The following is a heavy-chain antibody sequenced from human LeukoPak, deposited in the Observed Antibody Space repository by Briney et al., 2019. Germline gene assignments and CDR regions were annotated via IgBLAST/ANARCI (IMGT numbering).Heavy chain of an antibody. V-gene: IGHV3-21*01. J-gene: IGHJ4*02. Sequence: GGSLRLSCAASGFTFSSYSMNWVRQAPGKGLEWVSSISSSSSYIYYADSVKGRFTISRDNAENSLYLQMNSLRAEDTAVYYCARAFGYSGYDSDYWGQGTLVTVSS. D-gene: IGHD5-12*01. CDR1: GFTFSSYS. CDR2: ISSSSSYI. CDR3: ARAFGYSGYDSDY.